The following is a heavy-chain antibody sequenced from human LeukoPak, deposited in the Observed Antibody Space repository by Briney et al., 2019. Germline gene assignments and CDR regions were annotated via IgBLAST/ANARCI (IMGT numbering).Heavy chain of an antibody. CDR3: ARDSGYRTPFDY. V-gene: IGHV3-33*01. Sequence: GGSLRLSCAASGFTFSSYGMHWVRQAPGKGLEWVAVIWYDGSNKYYADSVKGRFTISRDNSKNTLYLQMNSLRAEDTAVYYCARDSGYRTPFDYWGQGTLVTVSS. CDR1: GFTFSSYG. D-gene: IGHD3-9*01. J-gene: IGHJ4*02. CDR2: IWYDGSNK.